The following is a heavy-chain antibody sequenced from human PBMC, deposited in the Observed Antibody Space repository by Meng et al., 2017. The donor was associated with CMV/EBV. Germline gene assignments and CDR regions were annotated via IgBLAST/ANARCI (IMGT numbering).Heavy chain of an antibody. D-gene: IGHD5-18*01. CDR2: INHSGST. V-gene: IGHV4-34*01. CDR3: ARGRPPGYSYGGYFDY. CDR1: GGSFSGYY. J-gene: IGHJ4*02. Sequence: GGSFSGYYWTWLRQPPGKGLEWIGEINHSGSTNYNPSLKSRVTISVDTSKNQFSLKLSSVTAADTAVYYCARGRPPGYSYGGYFDYWGQGTLVTVSS.